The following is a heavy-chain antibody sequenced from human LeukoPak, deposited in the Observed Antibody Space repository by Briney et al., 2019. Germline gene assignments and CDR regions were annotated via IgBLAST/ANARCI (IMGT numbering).Heavy chain of an antibody. J-gene: IGHJ6*03. V-gene: IGHV4-39*01. CDR3: ARQLTHMAV. Sequence: KASETLSLTCTVSGGSISSSSYYWGWIRQPPGKGLEWIGSIYYSGSTYYNPSLKSRVTISVDTSKNQFSLKLSSVTAADTAVYYCARQLTHMAVWGKGTTVTVSS. CDR2: IYYSGST. CDR1: GGSISSSSYY.